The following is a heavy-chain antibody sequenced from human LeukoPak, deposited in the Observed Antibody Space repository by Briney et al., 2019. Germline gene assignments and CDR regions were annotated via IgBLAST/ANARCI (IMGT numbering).Heavy chain of an antibody. J-gene: IGHJ3*02. D-gene: IGHD3-22*01. Sequence: GGSLRLSCAASGFTFGSYGMHWVRQAPGKGLEWVAVISYDGSNKYYADSVKGRFTISRDNSKNTLYLQMNSLRAEDTAVYYCAKVPYYYDSSGYWDAFDIWGQGTMVTVSS. V-gene: IGHV3-30*18. CDR2: ISYDGSNK. CDR3: AKVPYYYDSSGYWDAFDI. CDR1: GFTFGSYG.